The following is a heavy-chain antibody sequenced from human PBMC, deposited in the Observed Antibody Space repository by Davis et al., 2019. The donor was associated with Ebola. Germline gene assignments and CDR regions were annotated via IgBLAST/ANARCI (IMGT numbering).Heavy chain of an antibody. CDR1: GFTFSSYS. Sequence: GESLKISCAASGFTFSSYSMNWVRQAPGKGLEWVSYISSSSSTIYYADSVKGRFTISRDNAKNSLYLQMNSLRDEDTAVYYCARDSLPPGGFEPYWGQGTLVTVSS. D-gene: IGHD5-12*01. CDR3: ARDSLPPGGFEPY. CDR2: ISSSSSTI. V-gene: IGHV3-48*02. J-gene: IGHJ4*02.